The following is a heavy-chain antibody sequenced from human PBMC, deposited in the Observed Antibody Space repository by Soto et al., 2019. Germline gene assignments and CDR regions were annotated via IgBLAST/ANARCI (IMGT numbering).Heavy chain of an antibody. D-gene: IGHD4-17*01. Sequence: QITVKESGPTLVQPTQPLTLTCTFSGFSLNTGGAGVGWIRQPPGKALEWLALIYWNEDKRYNPSLKSRLTITKDTSKNQVVLTMTDMDPVDTATYSCGHRGYGDYPRDNWFDPWGPGILVTVSS. J-gene: IGHJ5*02. CDR1: GFSLNTGGAG. CDR3: GHRGYGDYPRDNWFDP. V-gene: IGHV2-5*01. CDR2: IYWNEDK.